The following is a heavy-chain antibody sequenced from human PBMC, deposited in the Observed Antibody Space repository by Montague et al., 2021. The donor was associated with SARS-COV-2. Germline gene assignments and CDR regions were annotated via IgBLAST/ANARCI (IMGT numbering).Heavy chain of an antibody. D-gene: IGHD4-11*01. V-gene: IGHV4-31*03. J-gene: IGHJ4*02. CDR3: AASGRRGYSNPFHH. CDR2: ISYSGST. CDR1: GDSTTSGGYF. Sequence: TLSLTCTVSGDSTTSGGYFWNWIRQHPGKGLEYIGAISYSGSTYYKPSLTSRVSISMDTSKNAFSLSLHSVTAADTAVYFCAASGRRGYSNPFHHCGRGSLVTVSS.